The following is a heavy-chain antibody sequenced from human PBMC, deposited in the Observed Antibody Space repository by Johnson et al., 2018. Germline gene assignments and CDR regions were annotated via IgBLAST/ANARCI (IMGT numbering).Heavy chain of an antibody. V-gene: IGHV3-21*06. CDR2: INSRSTYI. CDR3: ARESGNGDYSYYFYYMDV. CDR1: GFPFSAYS. J-gene: IGHJ6*03. Sequence: GFPFSAYSMNWVRQAPGKGLEWVSSINSRSTYIYYTDSVKGRFTISRDNAKNSLSLQMNSLRAEDTAVYYCARESGNGDYSYYFYYMDVWGKGTTVTVSS. D-gene: IGHD4-11*01.